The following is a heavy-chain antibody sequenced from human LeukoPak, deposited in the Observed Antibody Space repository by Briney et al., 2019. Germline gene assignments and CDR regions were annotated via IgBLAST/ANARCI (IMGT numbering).Heavy chain of an antibody. CDR2: ISAYNGNT. CDR1: GYTFTSYG. D-gene: IGHD3-22*01. Sequence: ASVKVSCKASGYTFTSYGISWVRQAPGQGLEWMGWISAYNGNTNYAQKLQGRVTMTTDTSTSTAYMELRSLRSDDTAVYYCATRPSITMIVQYDYWGQGTLVTVSS. J-gene: IGHJ4*02. CDR3: ATRPSITMIVQYDY. V-gene: IGHV1-18*01.